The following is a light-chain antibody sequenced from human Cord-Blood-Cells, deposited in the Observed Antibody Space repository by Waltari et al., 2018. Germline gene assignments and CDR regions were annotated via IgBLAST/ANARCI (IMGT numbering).Light chain of an antibody. Sequence: QSALTQPPSASGSPGQSVPISCTGTSSDVGGYNYASWSQQHPGKAPKLMIYEVSKRPSGGPDRFSGSKSGNTASLTVSGLQAEDEADYYCSSYAGSNVVFGGGTKLTVL. CDR3: SSYAGSNVV. CDR2: EVS. CDR1: SSDVGGYNY. V-gene: IGLV2-8*01. J-gene: IGLJ2*01.